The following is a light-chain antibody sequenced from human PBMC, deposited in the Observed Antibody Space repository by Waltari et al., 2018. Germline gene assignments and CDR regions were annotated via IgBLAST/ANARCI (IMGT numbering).Light chain of an antibody. J-gene: IGKJ1*01. CDR3: QQYNNWPGT. V-gene: IGKV3-15*01. CDR1: QSVSSN. CDR2: GAS. Sequence: EIVMTQSPATLSVSPGERATLSCRASQSVSSNLAWYQQKPGQAPRLLIYGASTRATGIPARFSGSGSGTEFTLTISRLQSEDFAVYYCQQYNNWPGTFGQGTKVEIK.